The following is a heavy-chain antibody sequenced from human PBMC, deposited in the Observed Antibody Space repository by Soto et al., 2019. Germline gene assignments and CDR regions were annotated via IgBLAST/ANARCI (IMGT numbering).Heavy chain of an antibody. V-gene: IGHV4-34*01. CDR2: INHSGST. J-gene: IGHJ4*02. D-gene: IGHD5-18*01. Sequence: SETLSLTCAVYGGSFSGYYWTWIRQPPGTGLEWIGEINHSGSTNYNPSLKSRVTISVDTSKNQFSLKLTSVTAADTAVYYCARDHPHSYGVYYFDYWGQGTPVTVSS. CDR1: GGSFSGYY. CDR3: ARDHPHSYGVYYFDY.